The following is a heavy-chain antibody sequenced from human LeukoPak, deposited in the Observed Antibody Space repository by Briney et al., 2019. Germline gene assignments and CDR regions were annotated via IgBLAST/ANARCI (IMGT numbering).Heavy chain of an antibody. Sequence: PSETLSLTCTVSGGSISSSSYYWGWIRQPPGKGLEWIGSIYYSGSTYYNPSLKSRVTISVDTSKNQFSLKLSSVTAADTAVYYCARQVGATAGGDYWGQGTLVTVS. CDR3: ARQVGATAGGDY. V-gene: IGHV4-39*01. J-gene: IGHJ4*02. D-gene: IGHD1-26*01. CDR1: GGSISSSSYY. CDR2: IYYSGST.